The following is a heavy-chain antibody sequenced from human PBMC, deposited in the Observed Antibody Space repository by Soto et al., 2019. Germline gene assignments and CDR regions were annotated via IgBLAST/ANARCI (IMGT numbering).Heavy chain of an antibody. CDR3: ARSSPRVVSPWDY. D-gene: IGHD3-3*01. V-gene: IGHV4-59*01. Sequence: QVQLQESGPGLVKPSETLSLTCIVSGGSIISYYWSWIQQPPGKGLEWIGHIYYSGSTNYNPSLKRRVTISVDTSKNHFSLKLSSVTAADTAVYYCARSSPRVVSPWDYWGQGTLVTVSS. CDR1: GGSIISYY. CDR2: IYYSGST. J-gene: IGHJ4*02.